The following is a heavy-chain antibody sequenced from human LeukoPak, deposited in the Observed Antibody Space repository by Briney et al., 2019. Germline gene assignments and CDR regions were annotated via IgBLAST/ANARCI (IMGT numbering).Heavy chain of an antibody. CDR2: IIPILGIA. Sequence: SVKVSCKASGGTFSSYAISWVRQAPGQGLEWMGRIIPILGIANYAQKFQGRVTITADKSTSTAYMELSSLRSEDTAVYYCARDRVQSFDWLLYPADYWGQGTLVTVSS. J-gene: IGHJ4*02. V-gene: IGHV1-69*04. D-gene: IGHD3-9*01. CDR1: GGTFSSYA. CDR3: ARDRVQSFDWLLYPADY.